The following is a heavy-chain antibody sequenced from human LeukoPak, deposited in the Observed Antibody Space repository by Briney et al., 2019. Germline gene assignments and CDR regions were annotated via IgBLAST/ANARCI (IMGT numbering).Heavy chain of an antibody. J-gene: IGHJ6*03. Sequence: GASVKVSCKASGYTFTSYYMHWVRQAPGQGLEWMGIINPSGGSTSYAQKFQGRVTMTRDMSTSTVYMELSSLRSDDTAVYYCARSQGHRLLNYYSYYMDVWGKGTTVTVSS. CDR3: ARSQGHRLLNYYSYYMDV. CDR2: INPSGGST. V-gene: IGHV1-46*01. CDR1: GYTFTSYY. D-gene: IGHD2-15*01.